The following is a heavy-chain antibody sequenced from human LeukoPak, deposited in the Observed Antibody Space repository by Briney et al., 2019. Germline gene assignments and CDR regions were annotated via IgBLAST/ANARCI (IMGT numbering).Heavy chain of an antibody. CDR2: MKYDGSEK. D-gene: IGHD6-13*01. CDR1: GFTFSSYW. J-gene: IGHJ4*02. Sequence: GGSLRLSCAASGFTFSSYWMSWVRQAPGNGLDWVANMKYDGSEKYYVDSVKGRFTISRDNAKNSLYLQMNSLRAEVRAVYYCARDIEAAGLFLDYWGQGTLVTVSS. CDR3: ARDIEAAGLFLDY. V-gene: IGHV3-7*04.